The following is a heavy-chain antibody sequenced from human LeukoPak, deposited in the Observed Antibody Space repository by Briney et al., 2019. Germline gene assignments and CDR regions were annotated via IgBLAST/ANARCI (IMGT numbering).Heavy chain of an antibody. CDR1: GGSISSYY. CDR2: IYYSGST. D-gene: IGHD3-10*01. CDR3: ARDPITMVRRVSYYYGMDV. Sequence: PSETLSLTCTVSGGSISSYYWSWIRQPPGKGLEWIGYIYYSGSTNYNPSLKSRVTISVDTSKNQFSLKLSSVTAADTAVYYCARDPITMVRRVSYYYGMDVWGKGTTVTVSS. J-gene: IGHJ6*04. V-gene: IGHV4-59*01.